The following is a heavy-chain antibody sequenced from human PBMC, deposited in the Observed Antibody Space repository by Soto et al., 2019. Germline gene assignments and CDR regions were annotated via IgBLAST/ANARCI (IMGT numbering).Heavy chain of an antibody. D-gene: IGHD4-17*01. Sequence: GGSLRLSCAASEFTFANAWISWVRQAPGKGLEWVGRIKSKADGGTTDYAAPVKGRFTISRDESQNTLYLQMNSLKTEDTAVYYCTSLYYGHWGQGTLVTVSS. CDR2: IKSKADGGTT. J-gene: IGHJ4*02. CDR3: TSLYYGH. V-gene: IGHV3-15*01. CDR1: EFTFANAW.